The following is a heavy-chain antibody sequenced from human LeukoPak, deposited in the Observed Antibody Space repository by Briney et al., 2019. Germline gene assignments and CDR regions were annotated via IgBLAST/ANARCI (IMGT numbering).Heavy chain of an antibody. J-gene: IGHJ4*02. CDR1: GDSISGYY. D-gene: IGHD4-17*01. V-gene: IGHV4-59*01. Sequence: SETLSLTCTVSGDSISGYYWSWIRQPPGKGLEWIGYSHYSGFTNYNPSLKSRLTISVDTSENQFSLKLSSVTAADTAVYYCARWPSDSGLYFFDYWSQGTLVTVSS. CDR3: ARWPSDSGLYFFDY. CDR2: SHYSGFT.